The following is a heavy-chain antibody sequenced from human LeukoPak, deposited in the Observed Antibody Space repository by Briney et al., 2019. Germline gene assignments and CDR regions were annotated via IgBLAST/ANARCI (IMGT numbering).Heavy chain of an antibody. Sequence: GESLKISCAGSGFSFSSYSINWVRQAPGKGLEWVSYISTGSTTIYYADSVKGRFTISRDNARNSLYLQMNSLRDEDTAVYYCARAAYCGGDCHYFDYWGQGILVTVSS. CDR1: GFSFSSYS. CDR2: ISTGSTTI. D-gene: IGHD2-21*02. V-gene: IGHV3-48*02. J-gene: IGHJ4*02. CDR3: ARAAYCGGDCHYFDY.